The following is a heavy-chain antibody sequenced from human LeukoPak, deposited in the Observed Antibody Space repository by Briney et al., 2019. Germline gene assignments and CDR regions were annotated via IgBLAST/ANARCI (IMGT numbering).Heavy chain of an antibody. Sequence: GSLRLSCAASGFTFSSYGMHWVRQAPGKGLEWVAVISYDGSNKYYADSVKGRFTISRDNSKNTLYLQMNSLRAEDTAVYYCAEAGNLYGGDYDIDYFDYWGQGTLVTVSS. CDR3: AEAGNLYGGDYDIDYFDY. J-gene: IGHJ4*02. CDR2: ISYDGSNK. CDR1: GFTFSSYG. D-gene: IGHD4-17*01. V-gene: IGHV3-30*18.